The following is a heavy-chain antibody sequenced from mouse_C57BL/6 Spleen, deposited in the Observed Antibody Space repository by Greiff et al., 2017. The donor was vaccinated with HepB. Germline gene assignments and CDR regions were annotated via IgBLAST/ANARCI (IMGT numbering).Heavy chain of an antibody. CDR2: ISYDGSN. Sequence: EVKLVESGPGLVKPSQSLSLTCSVTGYSITSGYYWNWIRQFPGNKLEWMGYISYDGSNNYNPSLKNRISITRDTSKNQFFLKLNSVTTEDTATYYCARGDTTVVANYFDYWGQGTTLTVSS. J-gene: IGHJ2*01. CDR3: ARGDTTVVANYFDY. CDR1: GYSITSGYY. D-gene: IGHD1-1*01. V-gene: IGHV3-6*01.